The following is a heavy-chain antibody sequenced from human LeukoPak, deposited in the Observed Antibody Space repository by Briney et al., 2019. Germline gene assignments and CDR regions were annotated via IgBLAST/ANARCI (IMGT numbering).Heavy chain of an antibody. D-gene: IGHD7-27*01. CDR3: ARGPPNWGYDY. V-gene: IGHV1-8*01. J-gene: IGHJ4*02. CDR2: MSPNSGIT. Sequence: ASVKVSCKASGYTFTSYDINWVRQATGQGLEWMGWMSPNSGITGYAQKFQDRVTMTRNTSISTAYMELSSLRSDDTAVYYCARGPPNWGYDYWGPGTLVTVSS. CDR1: GYTFTSYD.